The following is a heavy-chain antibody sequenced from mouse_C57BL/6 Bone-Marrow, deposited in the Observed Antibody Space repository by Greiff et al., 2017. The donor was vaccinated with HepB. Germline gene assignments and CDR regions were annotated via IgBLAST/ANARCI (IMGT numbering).Heavy chain of an antibody. CDR3: TRDLHYYGSSSSAWFAY. CDR2: ISSGGDYI. Sequence: EVQLQQSGEGLVKPGGSLKLSCAASGFTFSSYAMSWVRQTPEKRLEWVAYISSGGDYIYFADTVKGRFTISRDNARNTLYLQMSSLKSEDTAMYYCTRDLHYYGSSSSAWFAYWGQGTLVTVSA. V-gene: IGHV5-9-1*02. D-gene: IGHD1-1*01. CDR1: GFTFSSYA. J-gene: IGHJ3*01.